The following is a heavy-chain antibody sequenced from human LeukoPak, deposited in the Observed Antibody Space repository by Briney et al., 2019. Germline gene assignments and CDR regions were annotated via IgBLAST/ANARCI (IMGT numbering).Heavy chain of an antibody. CDR1: GGSMSSYY. CDR3: ARDRRGTSCYDY. J-gene: IGHJ4*02. V-gene: IGHV4-59*01. CDR2: IYYSGST. D-gene: IGHD2-2*01. Sequence: PSETLSLTCTVSGGSMSSYYGSWIRQPPGKGLEWIGYIYYSGSTNYNPSLKSRITISVDTSKNQFSLKLSSVTAADTAVYYCARDRRGTSCYDYWGQGTLVTVSS.